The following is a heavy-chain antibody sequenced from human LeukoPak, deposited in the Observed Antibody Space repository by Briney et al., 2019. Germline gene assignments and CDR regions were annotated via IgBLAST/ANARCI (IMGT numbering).Heavy chain of an antibody. CDR2: IIPILGIA. D-gene: IGHD2-15*01. CDR3: AREWTRYCPDY. CDR1: GGTFSSYA. Sequence: SVKVSCKASGGTFSSYAISWVRQAPGQGLEWMGRIIPILGIANYAQKFQGRVTITADKSTSTAYMELSSLRSEDTAVYYCAREWTRYCPDYCGQGTLVTVSS. V-gene: IGHV1-69*04. J-gene: IGHJ4*02.